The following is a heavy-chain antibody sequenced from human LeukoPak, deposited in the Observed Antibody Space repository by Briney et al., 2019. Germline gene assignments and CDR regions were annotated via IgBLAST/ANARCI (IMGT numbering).Heavy chain of an antibody. V-gene: IGHV4-34*01. J-gene: IGHJ4*02. Sequence: SETLSLTCAVYGGSFSGYYWSWIRQPPGKGLEGIGEINHSGSTNYNPSLKSRVTISVDTSKNQFSLKLSSVTAADTAVYYCARGTAPDYWGQGTLVTVSS. CDR1: GGSFSGYY. CDR3: ARGTAPDY. CDR2: INHSGST. D-gene: IGHD6-25*01.